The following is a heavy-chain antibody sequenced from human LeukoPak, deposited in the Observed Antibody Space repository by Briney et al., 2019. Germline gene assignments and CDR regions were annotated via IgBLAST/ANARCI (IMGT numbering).Heavy chain of an antibody. J-gene: IGHJ4*02. Sequence: PGESLTLTCAASGFTVSNNYMRWVSQAPAKGLEGFSGITSSGGSTNYADSVKGRFTMSRDNSKSTLYLQMNSLRAEDTAVYYCARDGVATNDWQPDYWGQGTLVTVSS. D-gene: IGHD4-23*01. CDR3: ARDGVATNDWQPDY. CDR2: ITSSGGST. V-gene: IGHV3-23*01. CDR1: GFTVSNNY.